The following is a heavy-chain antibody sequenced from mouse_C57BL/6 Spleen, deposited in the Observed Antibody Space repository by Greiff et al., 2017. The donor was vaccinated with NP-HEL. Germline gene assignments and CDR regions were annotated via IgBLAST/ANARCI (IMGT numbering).Heavy chain of an antibody. Sequence: QVQLQQPGAELVMPGASVKLSCKASGYTFTSYWMHWVKQRPGQGLEWIGEIDPSDSYTNYNQKFKGKSTLTVDKSSSTAYMQLSSLTSEDSAVYYCARKGYYGPYAMDYWGQGTSVTVSS. CDR3: ARKGYYGPYAMDY. CDR1: GYTFTSYW. J-gene: IGHJ4*01. D-gene: IGHD1-1*01. V-gene: IGHV1-69*01. CDR2: IDPSDSYT.